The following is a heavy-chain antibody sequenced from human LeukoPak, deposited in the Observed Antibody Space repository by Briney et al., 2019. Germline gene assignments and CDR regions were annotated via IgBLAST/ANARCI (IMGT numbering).Heavy chain of an antibody. Sequence: ASVKVSCKASGYTFTSYDINWVRQATGQGLEWMGWISAYNGNTNYAQKLQGRVTMTTDTSTSTAYMELRSLRSDDTAVYYCARDVVAATPYFDYWGQGTLVTVSS. D-gene: IGHD2-15*01. V-gene: IGHV1-18*01. CDR2: ISAYNGNT. J-gene: IGHJ4*02. CDR3: ARDVVAATPYFDY. CDR1: GYTFTSYD.